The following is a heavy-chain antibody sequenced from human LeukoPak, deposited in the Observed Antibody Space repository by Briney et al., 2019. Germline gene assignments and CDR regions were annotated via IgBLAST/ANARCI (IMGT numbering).Heavy chain of an antibody. J-gene: IGHJ5*02. D-gene: IGHD5-12*01. CDR3: ARGGKYSGYELPLPLLETDWFDP. CDR2: LYFRGIT. V-gene: IGHV4-39*07. CDR1: DGSIRSSTDY. Sequence: NPSETLSLTCTVSDGSIRSSTDYWGWIRQSPGKGLEWIGSLYFRGITYYNPSLKSRVTISVDTSKNQFSLKLSSVTAADTAVYYCARGGKYSGYELPLPLLETDWFDPWGQGTLVTVSS.